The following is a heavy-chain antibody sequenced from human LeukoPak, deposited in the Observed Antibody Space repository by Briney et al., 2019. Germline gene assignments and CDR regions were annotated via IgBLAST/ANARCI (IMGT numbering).Heavy chain of an antibody. CDR2: ISSSGSTI. CDR3: ARVSPKVTRDYYGSGSYLYMDV. Sequence: GGSLRLSCTASGFTFSDYYMSWIRQAPGKGLEWVSYISSSGSTIYYADSVKGRFTISRDNAKNSLYLQMNSLRAEDTAVYYCARVSPKVTRDYYGSGSYLYMDVWGKGTTVTISS. J-gene: IGHJ6*03. V-gene: IGHV3-11*01. CDR1: GFTFSDYY. D-gene: IGHD3-10*01.